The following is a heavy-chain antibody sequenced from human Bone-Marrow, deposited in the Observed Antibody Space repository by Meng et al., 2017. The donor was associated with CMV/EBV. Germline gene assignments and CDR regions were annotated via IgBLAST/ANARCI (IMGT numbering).Heavy chain of an antibody. D-gene: IGHD3-22*01. CDR3: ARDSEYYYDSSGYYGNWFDP. Sequence: ASVKVSCKASGGTFSSYAISWVRQAPGQGLEWMGWISAYNGNTNYAQKLQGRVTMTTDTSTSTAYMELRSLRSDDTAVYYCARDSEYYYDSSGYYGNWFDPWGQGTLVTVSS. V-gene: IGHV1-18*01. J-gene: IGHJ5*02. CDR1: GGTFSSYA. CDR2: ISAYNGNT.